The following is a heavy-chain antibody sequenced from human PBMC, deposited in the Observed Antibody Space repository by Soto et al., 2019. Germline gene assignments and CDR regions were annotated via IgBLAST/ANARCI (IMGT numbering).Heavy chain of an antibody. CDR2: IYYSGST. J-gene: IGHJ3*02. V-gene: IGHV4-59*12. Sequence: SETLSLTCTVSGGSISSYYCSWIRQRPGKGLEWIGYIYYSGSTNYNPSLKSRVTISVDTSKNQFSLKLSSVTAADTAVYYCASLAVAAAAFDIWAQRTMVTVSS. CDR3: ASLAVAAAAFDI. D-gene: IGHD6-19*01. CDR1: GGSISSYY.